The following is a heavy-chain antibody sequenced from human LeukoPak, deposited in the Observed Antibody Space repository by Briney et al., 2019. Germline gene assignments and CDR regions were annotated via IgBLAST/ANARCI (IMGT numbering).Heavy chain of an antibody. V-gene: IGHV4-34*01. Sequence: PSETLSLTCAVSGGSFSGYYWSWIRQPPGKGLQWIGEINPSGSANYNPSLKSRVSISVDTSKNHFSLNLSSVTAADTAVYYCATTRWKLSHFDHWGQGTLVTVSS. CDR1: GGSFSGYY. CDR3: ATTRWKLSHFDH. J-gene: IGHJ4*02. D-gene: IGHD4-23*01. CDR2: INPSGSA.